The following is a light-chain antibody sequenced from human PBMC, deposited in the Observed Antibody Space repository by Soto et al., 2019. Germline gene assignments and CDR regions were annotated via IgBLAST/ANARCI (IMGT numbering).Light chain of an antibody. CDR2: DVS. CDR1: SSDVGGYNY. Sequence: QSPLTQPASVSGPPGQSITISCTGTSSDVGGYNYVSWYQQHPGKAPKLMIYDVSNRPSGVSNRFSGSKSGNTASLTISGLQAEDEADYYCSSYTSSSTLMVFGGGTKLTVL. CDR3: SSYTSSSTLMV. J-gene: IGLJ2*01. V-gene: IGLV2-14*01.